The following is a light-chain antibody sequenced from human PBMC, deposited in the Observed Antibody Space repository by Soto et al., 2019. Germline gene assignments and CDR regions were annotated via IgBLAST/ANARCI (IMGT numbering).Light chain of an antibody. V-gene: IGKV3D-15*01. CDR3: HQHNQWPIS. CDR2: YIS. J-gene: IGKJ5*01. CDR1: QSAGNF. Sequence: ELVMTKSPATLSVSPGETASLSCRASQSAGNFLAWYQQKPGQAPRLLIYYISTRATGIPARFSGSGSGTEFSLTINSLQSEDSAVYDCHQHNQWPISFGQGTRLEIK.